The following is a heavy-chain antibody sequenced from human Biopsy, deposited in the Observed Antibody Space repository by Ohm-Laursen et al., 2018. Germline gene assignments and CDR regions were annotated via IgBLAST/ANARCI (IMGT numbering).Heavy chain of an antibody. CDR2: INPSGSTT. V-gene: IGHV1-46*01. D-gene: IGHD6-19*01. CDR1: GYSFTSCY. J-gene: IGHJ4*02. CDR3: ARNTGWYGDLYYFDY. Sequence: GASVKVSCKASGYSFTSCYMHWVRQAPGQGLEWMGMINPSGSTTSYPQIFQGGVTMTRDTSKSTVYMELSSLRSADTAVYFCARNTGWYGDLYYFDYWGQGTLVTVSS.